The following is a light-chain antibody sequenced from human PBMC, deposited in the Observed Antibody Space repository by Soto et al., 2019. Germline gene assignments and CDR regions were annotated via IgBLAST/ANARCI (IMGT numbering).Light chain of an antibody. CDR1: QTIDNH. CDR3: QQTYSSFWT. V-gene: IGKV1-39*01. J-gene: IGKJ1*01. Sequence: DIQMTQSPSSLSASVGDTVTITCRASQTIDNHLHWYQQRPGEAPKLLIYSTSTLTTGLPSRFSGSGSGTEFTLTIIRLQPEDFATYFCQQTYSSFWTFGQGTSV. CDR2: STS.